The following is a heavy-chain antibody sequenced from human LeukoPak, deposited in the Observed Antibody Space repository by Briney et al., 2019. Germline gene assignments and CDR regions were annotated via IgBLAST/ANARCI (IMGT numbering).Heavy chain of an antibody. J-gene: IGHJ6*03. V-gene: IGHV3-21*01. CDR2: ISSSSSYI. CDR3: ARVIAAAGTFPDLYYYYYYMDV. CDR1: GFTFSSYS. Sequence: GGSLRLSCAASGFTFSSYSMNWVRQAPGKGLEWVSSISSSSSYIYYADSVKGRFTISRDNAKNSLYLQMNSLRAEDTAVYYCARVIAAAGTFPDLYYYYYYMDVWGKGTTVTVSS. D-gene: IGHD6-13*01.